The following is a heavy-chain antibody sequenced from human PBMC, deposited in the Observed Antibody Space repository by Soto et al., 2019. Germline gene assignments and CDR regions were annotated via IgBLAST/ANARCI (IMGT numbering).Heavy chain of an antibody. J-gene: IGHJ6*02. Sequence: GGSLRLSCATSGFTFSSYSMNWVRQAPGKGLEWVSSISSSSSYIYYADSVKGRFTISRDNAKNSLYLQMNSLRAEDTAVYYCARDDSTSTSDIDIWGLENMLTISS. V-gene: IGHV3-21*01. D-gene: IGHD3-22*01. CDR2: ISSSSSYI. CDR1: GFTFSSYS. CDR3: ARDDSTSTSDIDI.